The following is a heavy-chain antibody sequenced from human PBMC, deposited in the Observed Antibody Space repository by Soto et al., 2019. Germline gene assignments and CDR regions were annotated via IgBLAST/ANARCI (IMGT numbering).Heavy chain of an antibody. CDR2: ISWNSAAI. CDR3: AKDEGAWTTSGPFDY. CDR1: GFTFDDYA. J-gene: IGHJ4*02. Sequence: GGSLRLSCAASGFTFDDYAMHWVRQAPGKGLEWVSGISWNSAAIGYADSVKGRFTISRDNARNSLHLQMSSLRTEDTALYYCAKDEGAWTTSGPFDYWGQGTLVTVSS. V-gene: IGHV3-9*01. D-gene: IGHD6-19*01.